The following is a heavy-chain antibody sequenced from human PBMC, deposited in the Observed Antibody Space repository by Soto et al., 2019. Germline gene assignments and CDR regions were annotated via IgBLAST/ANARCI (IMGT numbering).Heavy chain of an antibody. CDR1: GGSISSSSYY. Sequence: SETLSLTCTVSGGSISSSSYYWGWIRQPPGKGLEWIGSIYYSGSTYYNPSLKSRVTISVDTSKNQFSLKLSSVTAADTAVYYCATALDIVVVPAASAHNWFDPWGQGTLVTVSS. CDR2: IYYSGST. D-gene: IGHD2-2*01. V-gene: IGHV4-39*01. CDR3: ATALDIVVVPAASAHNWFDP. J-gene: IGHJ5*02.